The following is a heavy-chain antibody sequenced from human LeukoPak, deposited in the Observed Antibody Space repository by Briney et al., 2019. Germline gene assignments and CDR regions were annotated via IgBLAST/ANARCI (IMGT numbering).Heavy chain of an antibody. CDR3: AKGNNSLSFNFDY. CDR2: VSGDGGVT. J-gene: IGHJ4*02. Sequence: GGSLRLSCAASGFTFRDFSMHWVRQAPGKGLEWVSLVSGDGGVTHYADSVKGRFTISRDNSKNSLYLQMSSLRVEDTAFYYCAKGNNSLSFNFDYWGQGTLVTVPS. CDR1: GFTFRDFS. D-gene: IGHD2/OR15-2a*01. V-gene: IGHV3-43*02.